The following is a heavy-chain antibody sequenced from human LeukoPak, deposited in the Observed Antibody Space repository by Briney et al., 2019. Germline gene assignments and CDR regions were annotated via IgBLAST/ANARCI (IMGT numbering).Heavy chain of an antibody. D-gene: IGHD3-10*01. CDR1: GFSVSSNA. V-gene: IGHV3-23*01. J-gene: IGHJ3*02. CDR3: AKVTTVYGSGTFDI. Sequence: QSGGSLRLSCEASGFSVSSNAMAWVRQAPGKGLEWVSGLGSDGRTHYADSVKGRFTISRDHSKNTVYLQMNSLRAEDTAVYYCAKVTTVYGSGTFDIWGQGTMVTVSS. CDR2: LGSDGRT.